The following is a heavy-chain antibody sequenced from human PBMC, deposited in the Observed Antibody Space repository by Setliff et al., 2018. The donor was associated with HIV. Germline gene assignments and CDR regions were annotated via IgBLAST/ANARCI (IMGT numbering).Heavy chain of an antibody. J-gene: IGHJ4*02. D-gene: IGHD3-22*01. Sequence: GGSLRLSCAASGFIFSNYWMHWVRQVPGKGLDWVSRINNDGSDTYYADSVKGRFTISRDNSKNTLYLQMNSLRAEDTAVYCCARESSYYYDSSGYYDYWGQGTLVTVSS. CDR1: GFIFSNYW. CDR2: INNDGSDT. CDR3: ARESSYYYDSSGYYDY. V-gene: IGHV3-74*01.